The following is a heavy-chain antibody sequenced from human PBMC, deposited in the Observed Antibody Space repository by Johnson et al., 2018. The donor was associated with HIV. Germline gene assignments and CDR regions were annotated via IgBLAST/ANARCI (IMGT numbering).Heavy chain of an antibody. CDR1: GFTFSSYG. J-gene: IGHJ3*02. CDR2: ISYDGSNK. Sequence: QVQLVESGGGVVQPGGSLRLTCAASGFTFSSYGMHWVRQAPGKGLEWVAVISYDGSNKYYAGSVKGQFTISRDNSKNTLYLQMNGLRPVDTAVYYCARLDRRSGSYYPGAFDIWGQGTMVTVSS. D-gene: IGHD1-26*01. CDR3: ARLDRRSGSYYPGAFDI. V-gene: IGHV3-30*19.